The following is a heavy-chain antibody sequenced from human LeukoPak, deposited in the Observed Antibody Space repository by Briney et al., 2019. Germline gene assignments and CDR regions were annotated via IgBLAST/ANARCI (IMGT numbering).Heavy chain of an antibody. CDR2: ITWNTFRI. D-gene: IGHD3-10*01. V-gene: IGHV3-9*01. Sequence: GGSLRLSCAASGFKFEDYAMHWVRQAPGKGLEWVSSITWNTFRIAYAASVKGRFTISRDNAKNSLYLQMNSLIPEDTALYYCAKDRSVWVADTQYYGMDVWGQGITVTVSS. CDR3: AKDRSVWVADTQYYGMDV. CDR1: GFKFEDYA. J-gene: IGHJ6*02.